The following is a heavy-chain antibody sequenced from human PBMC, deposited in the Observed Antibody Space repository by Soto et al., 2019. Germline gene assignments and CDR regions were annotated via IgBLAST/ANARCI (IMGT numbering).Heavy chain of an antibody. CDR3: ARPTGMLFCRTTRCQGAFDI. J-gene: IGHJ3*02. Sequence: PGESLKISCNGSGYSFTTYWIGWVRQMPGKGLEWMGIIYPGDSDTRYSPSFQGQVTISADKSISTAYLQWSSLKASDTAMYYCARPTGMLFCRTTRCQGAFDIRGQGTMGT. CDR1: GYSFTTYW. V-gene: IGHV5-51*01. D-gene: IGHD2-2*01. CDR2: IYPGDSDT.